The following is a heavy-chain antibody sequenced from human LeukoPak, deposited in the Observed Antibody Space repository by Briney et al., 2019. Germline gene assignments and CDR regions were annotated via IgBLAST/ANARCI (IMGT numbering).Heavy chain of an antibody. Sequence: PGGSLRLSCGASGFTFGGDWMSWVRQAPGKGLEWVANIKPDGTEKYYVDSVKGRFTISRDNAKNSLYLQLNSLRAEDTAVYYCVRYYDPPVGDAFDIWGPGTMVTVSS. CDR2: IKPDGTEK. J-gene: IGHJ3*02. CDR3: VRYYDPPVGDAFDI. V-gene: IGHV3-7*01. CDR1: GFTFGGDW. D-gene: IGHD3-22*01.